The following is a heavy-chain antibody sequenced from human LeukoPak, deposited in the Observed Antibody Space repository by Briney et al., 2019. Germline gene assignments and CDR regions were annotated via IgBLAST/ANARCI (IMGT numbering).Heavy chain of an antibody. Sequence: SETLSLTCTVSGGSVSSDNFYWTWIRQPPGKGLEWIGNIHYSGSTSYNPSLKSRLTMSVDTPKNHFSLTLTSVTAADTAVYYCAANGDFWGQGTLVTVSS. CDR3: AANGDF. V-gene: IGHV4-61*03. CDR1: GGSVSSDNFY. J-gene: IGHJ4*02. CDR2: IHYSGST.